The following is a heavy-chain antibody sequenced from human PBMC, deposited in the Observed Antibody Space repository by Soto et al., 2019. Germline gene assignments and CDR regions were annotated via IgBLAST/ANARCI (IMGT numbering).Heavy chain of an antibody. CDR2: ISAYNGNT. CDR3: ARNAHYYGSGSYFPYYFDY. V-gene: IGHV1-18*01. J-gene: IGHJ4*02. D-gene: IGHD3-10*01. Sequence: ASVKVSCKASGYTFTSYGISCVRQAPGQGLEWMGWISAYNGNTNYAQKLQGRVTMTTDTSTSTAYMELRSLRSDDTAVYYCARNAHYYGSGSYFPYYFDYWGQGTLVTVSS. CDR1: GYTFTSYG.